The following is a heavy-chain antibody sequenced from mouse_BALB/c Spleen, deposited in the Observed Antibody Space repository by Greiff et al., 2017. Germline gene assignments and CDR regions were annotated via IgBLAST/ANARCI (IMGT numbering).Heavy chain of an antibody. D-gene: IGHD1-2*01. V-gene: IGHV5-12-1*01. Sequence: DVMLVESGGGLVKPGGSLKLSCAASGFAFSSYDMSWVRQTPEKRLEWVAYISSGGGSTYYPDTVKGRFTISRDNAKTTLYLQMSSLKSEDTAMYYWAREGNGYSFAYGGQGSLVTVSA. CDR3: AREGNGYSFAY. CDR2: ISSGGGST. J-gene: IGHJ3*01. CDR1: GFAFSSYD.